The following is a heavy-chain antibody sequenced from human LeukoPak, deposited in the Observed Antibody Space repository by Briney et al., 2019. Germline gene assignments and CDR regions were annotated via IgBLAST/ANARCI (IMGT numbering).Heavy chain of an antibody. V-gene: IGHV3-23*01. J-gene: IGHJ4*02. CDR1: GFTFSSYG. CDR2: I. Sequence: GGSLRLSCAASGFTFSSYGMSWVRQAPGKGLEWVSAIKGRFTISRDNSKNTLYLQMNSLRAEDTAVYYCAKDRLRVYLDYWGQGTLVTVSS. CDR3: AKDRLRVYLDY. D-gene: IGHD3-16*01.